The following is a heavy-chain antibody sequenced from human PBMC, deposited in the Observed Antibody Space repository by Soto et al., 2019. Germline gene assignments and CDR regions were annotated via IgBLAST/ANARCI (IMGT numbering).Heavy chain of an antibody. CDR3: ARVRIQLWFKDFDY. CDR2: INPSGTT. V-gene: IGHV4-34*01. Sequence: PSETLSLTCAVHDGSFSDNSWTWIRQPPGKGLEWIGEINPSGTTTYNLSLQSRVTISIETSKSQVFLNMKSVTAADTAKYYCARVRIQLWFKDFDYWGQGSLVTVSS. J-gene: IGHJ4*02. D-gene: IGHD5-18*01. CDR1: DGSFSDNS.